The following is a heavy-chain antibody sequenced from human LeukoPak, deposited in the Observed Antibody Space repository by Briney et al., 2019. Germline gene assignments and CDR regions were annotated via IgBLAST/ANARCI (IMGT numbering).Heavy chain of an antibody. D-gene: IGHD3-9*01. CDR1: GFTFSSYG. CDR2: ISSSSSYI. V-gene: IGHV3-21*01. Sequence: GGSLRLSCAASGFTFSSYGMNWVRQAPGKGLEWVSSISSSSSYIYYADSVKGRFTISRDNAKNSLYLQMNSLRAEDTAVYYCARDRDILTGYYITDAFDIWGQGTMVTVPS. J-gene: IGHJ3*02. CDR3: ARDRDILTGYYITDAFDI.